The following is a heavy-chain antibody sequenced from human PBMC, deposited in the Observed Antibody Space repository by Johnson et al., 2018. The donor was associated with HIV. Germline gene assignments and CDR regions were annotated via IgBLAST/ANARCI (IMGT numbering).Heavy chain of an antibody. Sequence: VQLVESGGGLVQPGGSLRLSCAASGFTVSSNYMSWVRQAPGKGLEWVSVIYRGGSTYYADSVKGRFTISRDISKNTLDLQMNSLSAEDTAVYYCARAPQTYNWNYMMAFDMWGQGTMVTVSP. CDR1: GFTVSSNY. CDR3: ARAPQTYNWNYMMAFDM. V-gene: IGHV3-66*01. D-gene: IGHD1-7*01. CDR2: IYRGGST. J-gene: IGHJ3*02.